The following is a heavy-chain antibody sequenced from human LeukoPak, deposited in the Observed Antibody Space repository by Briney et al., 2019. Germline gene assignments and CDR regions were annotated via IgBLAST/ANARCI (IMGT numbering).Heavy chain of an antibody. Sequence: GGSLRLSCAASGFSFNSYSMNWVRQAPGKGLEWVSYITSSSGTIYYADSVKGRFTISRDNAKNSLYLQMNSLRAEDTAVYYCARAGGSYQVFDYWGQGTLVTVSS. CDR1: GFSFNSYS. CDR3: ARAGGSYQVFDY. D-gene: IGHD1-26*01. V-gene: IGHV3-48*01. CDR2: ITSSSGTI. J-gene: IGHJ4*02.